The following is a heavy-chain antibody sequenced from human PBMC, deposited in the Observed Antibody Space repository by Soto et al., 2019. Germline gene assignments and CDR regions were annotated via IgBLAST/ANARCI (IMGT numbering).Heavy chain of an antibody. J-gene: IGHJ5*02. Sequence: SETLSLTCTVSGGSISSGDYYWSWIRQPPGKGLEWIGYIYYSGSTYYNPSLKSRVTISVDTSKNQFSLKLSSVTAADTAVYYCAREVYYDSSGYRNWFDPWGQGTLVTVSS. D-gene: IGHD3-22*01. CDR3: AREVYYDSSGYRNWFDP. CDR1: GGSISSGDYY. CDR2: IYYSGST. V-gene: IGHV4-30-4*01.